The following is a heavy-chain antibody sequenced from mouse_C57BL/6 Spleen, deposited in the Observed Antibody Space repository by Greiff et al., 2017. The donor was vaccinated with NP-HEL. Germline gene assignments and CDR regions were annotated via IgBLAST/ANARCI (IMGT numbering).Heavy chain of an antibody. J-gene: IGHJ1*03. Sequence: QVQLQQSGAELVKPGASVKMSCKASGYTFTSYWITWVKQRPGQGLEWIGDIYPGSGSTNYNEKFKSKATLTVDTSSSTAYMQLSSLTSEDSAVYYCASITKGYFDVWGTGTTVTVSS. V-gene: IGHV1-55*01. CDR1: GYTFTSYW. CDR3: ASITKGYFDV. D-gene: IGHD1-2*01. CDR2: IYPGSGST.